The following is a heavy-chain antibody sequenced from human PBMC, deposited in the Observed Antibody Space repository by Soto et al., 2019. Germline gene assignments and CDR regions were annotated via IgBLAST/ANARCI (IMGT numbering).Heavy chain of an antibody. CDR3: AAGHCSGGSCSRYY. Sequence: SVKVSCKASGFTFTSSAMQWVRQARGQRLEWIGWIVVGSGNTNYAQKFQERVTITRDMSTSTAYMELSSLRSEDTAVYYCAAGHCSGGSCSRYYWGQGTLVTVSS. V-gene: IGHV1-58*02. J-gene: IGHJ4*02. CDR1: GFTFTSSA. D-gene: IGHD2-15*01. CDR2: IVVGSGNT.